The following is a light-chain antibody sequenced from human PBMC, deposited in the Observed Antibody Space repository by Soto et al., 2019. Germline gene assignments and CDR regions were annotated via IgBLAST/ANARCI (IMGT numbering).Light chain of an antibody. V-gene: IGKV3-11*01. Sequence: EIVLTQSPATLSLSPWERATLSCRASQSVSSYLAWYQQKPGQAPRLLIYDASNRATGIPARFSGSGSGTDFTLTISSLEPEDFAVYYCQQRSNWPPRSITFGQGTRLEIK. CDR2: DAS. CDR1: QSVSSY. J-gene: IGKJ5*01. CDR3: QQRSNWPPRSIT.